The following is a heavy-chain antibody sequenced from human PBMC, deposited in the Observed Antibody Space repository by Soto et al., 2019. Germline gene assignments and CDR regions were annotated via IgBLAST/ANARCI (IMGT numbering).Heavy chain of an antibody. J-gene: IGHJ3*01. D-gene: IGHD1-20*01. Sequence: XGSLSLSFGCNGLTMRTYSMSGVVQAPGKGLEWVSTIAGVDIFYADSVQGRFTISIDNSKNLLFLQMNSLTADETATYYCAKDNFKGNGIYDGFDVWGQGTTVTVSS. CDR1: GLTMRTYS. CDR2: IAGVDI. CDR3: AKDNFKGNGIYDGFDV. V-gene: IGHV3-23*01.